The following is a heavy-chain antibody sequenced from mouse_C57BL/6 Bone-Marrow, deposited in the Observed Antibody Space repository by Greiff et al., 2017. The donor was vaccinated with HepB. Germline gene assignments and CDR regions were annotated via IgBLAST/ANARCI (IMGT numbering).Heavy chain of an antibody. V-gene: IGHV5-4*01. CDR2: ISDGGSYT. CDR1: GFTFSSYA. D-gene: IGHD1-1*01. Sequence: EVKLVESGGGLVKPGGSLKLSCAASGFTFSSYAMSWVRQTPEKRLEWVATISDGGSYTYYPDNVKGRFTISRDNAKNNLYLQMSHLKSEDTAMYYCARDPGYYGSSWSYWYVDVWGTGTTVTVSS. J-gene: IGHJ1*03. CDR3: ARDPGYYGSSWSYWYVDV.